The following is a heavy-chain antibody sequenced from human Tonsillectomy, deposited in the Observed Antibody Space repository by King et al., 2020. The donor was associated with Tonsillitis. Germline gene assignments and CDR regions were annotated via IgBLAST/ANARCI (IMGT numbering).Heavy chain of an antibody. CDR1: GFTFSNHG. D-gene: IGHD3-10*01. J-gene: IGHJ4*02. Sequence: VQLVESGGGVVQPGRSLRLSCAASGFTFSNHGMHWVRQAPGKGREWVAVISYDGSNKYSADSVKGRFTISRDNSKNTLYLQVNSLRTEDTAVYYCSKGGEDTSLDYWGQGTLVTVSS. CDR3: SKGGEDTSLDY. CDR2: ISYDGSNK. V-gene: IGHV3-30*18.